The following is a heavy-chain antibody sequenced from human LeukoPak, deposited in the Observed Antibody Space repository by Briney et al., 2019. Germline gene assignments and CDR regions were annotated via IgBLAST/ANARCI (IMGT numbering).Heavy chain of an antibody. CDR2: IYYSGST. V-gene: IGHV4-59*01. CDR1: GGANSSYY. J-gene: IGHJ4*02. Sequence: PSETLSLTCTVSGGANSSYYWSWIRQPPGKGLEWIGYIYYSGSTNYNPSLKSRVTISVDTSKNQFSLKLSSVTAADTAVYYCARCTHYYYDSSCYSYYFDHWGQGTLVTVSS. CDR3: ARCTHYYYDSSCYSYYFDH. D-gene: IGHD3-22*01.